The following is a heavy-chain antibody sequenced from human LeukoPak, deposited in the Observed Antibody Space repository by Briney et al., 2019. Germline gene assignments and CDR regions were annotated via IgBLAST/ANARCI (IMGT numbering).Heavy chain of an antibody. CDR2: IKQDGSEK. CDR3: ARDRSPIYESSGYLEGAFDI. Sequence: GGSLRLPCAASGFTFSSYWMSWVRQAPGKGLEWVANIKQDGSEKYYVDSVKGRFTISRDNAKNSLYLQMNSLRAEDTAVYYCARDRSPIYESSGYLEGAFDIWGQGTMVTVSS. V-gene: IGHV3-7*01. CDR1: GFTFSSYW. J-gene: IGHJ3*02. D-gene: IGHD3-22*01.